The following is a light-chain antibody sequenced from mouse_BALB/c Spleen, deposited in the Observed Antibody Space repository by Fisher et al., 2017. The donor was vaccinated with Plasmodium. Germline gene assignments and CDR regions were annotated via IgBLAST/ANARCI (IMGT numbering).Light chain of an antibody. CDR1: QSLVHSYGSTY. CDR3: SQSTHLPLT. V-gene: IGKV1-110*01. CDR2: KVS. J-gene: IGKJ5*01. Sequence: DIVLTQSPITLSVTIGQPASISCRSSQSLVHSYGSTYLHWYLQKPGQSPKLLIYKVSNRFSGVPDRFSGSGSGTDFTLKISRVEAEDLGVYFCSQSTHLPLTFGAGTRLELK.